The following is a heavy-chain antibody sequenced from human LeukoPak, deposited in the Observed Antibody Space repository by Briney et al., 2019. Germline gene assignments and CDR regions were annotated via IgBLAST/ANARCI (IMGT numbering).Heavy chain of an antibody. CDR2: IYTSGST. D-gene: IGHD3-10*01. J-gene: IGHJ6*03. Sequence: SETLSLTCTVSGGSISSYYWSWIRQPAGKGLEWIGRIYTSGSTNYNPSLKSRVTMSVDTSKNQFSLKLSSVTAADTAVYYCARAVGSGSFQTYYYYMDVWGKRTTVTISS. V-gene: IGHV4-4*07. CDR3: ARAVGSGSFQTYYYYMDV. CDR1: GGSISSYY.